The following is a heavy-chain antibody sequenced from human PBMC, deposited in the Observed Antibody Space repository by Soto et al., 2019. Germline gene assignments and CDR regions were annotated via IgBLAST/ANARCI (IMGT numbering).Heavy chain of an antibody. CDR1: GFAFSSYS. Sequence: GGSLRLSCAASGFAFSSYSMSWVRQAPGKGLEWVSSISSSSSYIYYADSVKGRFTISRDNAKNSLYLQMNSLRAEDTAVYYCARAPPYCSGGTCFYTAFDIWGQGSMVTVSS. V-gene: IGHV3-21*01. CDR3: ARAPPYCSGGTCFYTAFDI. J-gene: IGHJ3*02. CDR2: ISSSSSYI. D-gene: IGHD2-15*01.